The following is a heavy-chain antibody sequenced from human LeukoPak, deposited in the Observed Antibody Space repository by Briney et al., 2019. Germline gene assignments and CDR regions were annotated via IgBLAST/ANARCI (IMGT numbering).Heavy chain of an antibody. D-gene: IGHD1-1*01. CDR2: ISAYNGNT. CDR3: ASGRGNEVFDY. CDR1: GYTFTSYG. Sequence: ASVKVSCKASGYTFTSYGISWVRQAPGQGLEWMGWISAYNGNTNYAQKLQGRVTMTTDTPTSTAYMELRSLRSEDTAVYYCASGRGNEVFDYWGQGTLVTVSS. V-gene: IGHV1-18*01. J-gene: IGHJ4*02.